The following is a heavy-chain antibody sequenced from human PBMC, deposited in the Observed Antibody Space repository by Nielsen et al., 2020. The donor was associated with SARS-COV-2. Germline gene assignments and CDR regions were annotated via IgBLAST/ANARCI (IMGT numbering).Heavy chain of an antibody. D-gene: IGHD3-3*01. CDR1: GFTFSSYS. CDR3: ARLWSASIWYFDL. J-gene: IGHJ2*01. CDR2: IKEAGSEK. Sequence: GESLKISCAASGFTFSSYSMNWVRQAPGKGLEWVANIKEAGSEKYYVDSVKGRFTISRDNAKNSLYLQMNSLRAEDTAVYYCARLWSASIWYFDLWGRGTLVTVSS. V-gene: IGHV3-7*03.